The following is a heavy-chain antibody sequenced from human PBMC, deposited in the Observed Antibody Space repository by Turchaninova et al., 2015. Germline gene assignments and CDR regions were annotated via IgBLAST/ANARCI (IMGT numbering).Heavy chain of an antibody. CDR3: ARDGYSALDI. CDR2: VLYGASDE. Sequence: QVQLVESGGGVVKHGGALRLSCAASGFTFCRHGIHSGRPAPGKGREWWAFVLYGASDEDSAHPVKGRCTLTRDNSKNTLYLQMNSLRPEDTAVDYCARDGYSALDIWGQGTMVTVSS. D-gene: IGHD2-15*01. J-gene: IGHJ3*02. V-gene: IGHV3-30*02. CDR1: GFTFCRHG.